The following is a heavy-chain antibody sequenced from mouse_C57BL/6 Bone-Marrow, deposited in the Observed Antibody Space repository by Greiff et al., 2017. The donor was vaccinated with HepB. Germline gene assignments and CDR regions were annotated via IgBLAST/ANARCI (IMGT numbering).Heavy chain of an antibody. CDR1: GYAFTNYL. Sequence: QVQLQQSGAELVRPGTSVKVSCKASGYAFTNYLIEWVKQRPGQGLEWIGVINPGSGGTNYNEKFKGKATLTADKSSSTAYMQLSSLTSEDSAVYFCARNYYGSSKAYWGQGTLVTVSA. CDR2: INPGSGGT. V-gene: IGHV1-54*01. CDR3: ARNYYGSSKAY. D-gene: IGHD1-1*01. J-gene: IGHJ3*01.